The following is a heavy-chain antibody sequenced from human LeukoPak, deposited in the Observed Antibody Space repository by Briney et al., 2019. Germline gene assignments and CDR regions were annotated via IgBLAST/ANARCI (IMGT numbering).Heavy chain of an antibody. J-gene: IGHJ3*02. CDR1: GFTFNSFG. CDR2: ISYDGSNK. Sequence: PGRSLRLSCAASGFTFNSFGMHWVRQAPGKGLEWVAVISYDGSNKYFADSVKGRFTISRDNSKNTLSLQMNSVRPDDTAVYYCAKDRYGDYGPFDNWGQGTMVTVSS. CDR3: AKDRYGDYGPFDN. D-gene: IGHD4-17*01. V-gene: IGHV3-30*18.